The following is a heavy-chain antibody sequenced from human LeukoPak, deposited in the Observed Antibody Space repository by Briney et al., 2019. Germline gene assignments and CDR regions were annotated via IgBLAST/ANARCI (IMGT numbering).Heavy chain of an antibody. Sequence: RASVKVSCKASGGTFSSYAINWVRQSPGQGLEWMGWISAYNGNTNYAQKLQGRVTMTTDTSTSTAYMELRSLRSDDTAVYYCARVNSKENWFDPWGQGTLVTVSS. CDR3: ARVNSKENWFDP. CDR2: ISAYNGNT. J-gene: IGHJ5*02. CDR1: GGTFSSYA. V-gene: IGHV1-18*01. D-gene: IGHD4-11*01.